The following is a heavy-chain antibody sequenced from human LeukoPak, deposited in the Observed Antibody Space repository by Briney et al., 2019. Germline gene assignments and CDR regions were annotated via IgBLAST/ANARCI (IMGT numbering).Heavy chain of an antibody. J-gene: IGHJ6*02. CDR2: IWYDGSNK. Sequence: PGGSLRLSCAASGFSFSSYAMSWVRQAPGKGLEWVAVIWYDGSNKYYADSVKGRFTISRDNSKNTLYLQMNSLRAEDTAVYYCARGMSAGYYYGMDVWGQGTTVTVSS. V-gene: IGHV3-33*08. CDR1: GFSFSSYA. CDR3: ARGMSAGYYYGMDV.